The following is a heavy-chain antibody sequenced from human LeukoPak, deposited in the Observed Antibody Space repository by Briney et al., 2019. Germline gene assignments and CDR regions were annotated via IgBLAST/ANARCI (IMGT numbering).Heavy chain of an antibody. Sequence: SETLSLTCAVYGGSFSGYYWSWIRQPPGKGLEWIGEINHSGSTNYNPSLKSRVTISVDTSKNQFSLKLSSVTAADTAVYYCATIVGATESNFGYWGQGTLVTVSS. D-gene: IGHD1-26*01. J-gene: IGHJ4*02. CDR1: GGSFSGYY. CDR2: INHSGST. V-gene: IGHV4-34*01. CDR3: ATIVGATESNFGY.